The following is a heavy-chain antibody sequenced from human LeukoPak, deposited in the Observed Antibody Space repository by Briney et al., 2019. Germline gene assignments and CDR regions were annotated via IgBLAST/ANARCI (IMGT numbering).Heavy chain of an antibody. Sequence: SETLSLTCAVYGASFSGYYWSWIRQPPGKGLEWLGEINHSGSTNYNPSLKSRVTISVDTSKNQFSLKRSSVTAADTAVYYCARFESYGTGTPGVYWGQGTLVTVSS. V-gene: IGHV4-34*01. CDR2: INHSGST. D-gene: IGHD3-10*01. CDR3: ARFESYGTGTPGVY. J-gene: IGHJ4*02. CDR1: GASFSGYY.